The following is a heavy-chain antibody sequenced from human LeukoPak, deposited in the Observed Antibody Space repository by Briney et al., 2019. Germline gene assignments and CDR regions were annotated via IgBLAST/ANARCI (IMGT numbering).Heavy chain of an antibody. CDR3: ARVPYYYDSSGYYYDAFDI. CDR2: IHYRGST. V-gene: IGHV4-39*07. D-gene: IGHD3-22*01. CDR1: GGSISSGSYF. Sequence: PSQTLSLTCTVSGGSISSGSYFWGWIRQPPGKGLEWIGSIHYRGSTYYNPSLKSRVTISVDRPKNQFSLKLSSVAAADTAVYYCARVPYYYDSSGYYYDAFDIWGQGTMVTVSS. J-gene: IGHJ3*02.